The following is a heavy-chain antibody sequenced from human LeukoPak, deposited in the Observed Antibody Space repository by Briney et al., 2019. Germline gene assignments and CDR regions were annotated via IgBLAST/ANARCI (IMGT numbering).Heavy chain of an antibody. CDR3: ATSALRYFYYYYGMDV. CDR1: GYTLTELS. CDR2: FDPEDGET. Sequence: ASVTVSCKVSGYTLTELSMHWVRQAPGKGLEWMGGFDPEDGETIYAQEFQGRVTMTEDTSTDTAYMELSSLRSEDTAVYYCATSALRYFYYYYGMDVWGQGTTVTVSS. J-gene: IGHJ6*02. V-gene: IGHV1-24*01. D-gene: IGHD3-16*01.